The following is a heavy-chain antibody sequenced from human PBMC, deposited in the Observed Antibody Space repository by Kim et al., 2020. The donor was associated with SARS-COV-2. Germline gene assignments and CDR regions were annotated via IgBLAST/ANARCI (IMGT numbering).Heavy chain of an antibody. Sequence: SVKVSCKASGFTFTSSAVQWVRQARGQRLEWIGWIVVGSGNTNYAQKFQERVTITRDMSTSTAYMELSSLRSEDTAVYYCAAAPLTYYYDSSGSFFFDYWGQGTLVTVSS. J-gene: IGHJ4*02. CDR2: IVVGSGNT. D-gene: IGHD3-22*01. CDR1: GFTFTSSA. V-gene: IGHV1-58*01. CDR3: AAAPLTYYYDSSGSFFFDY.